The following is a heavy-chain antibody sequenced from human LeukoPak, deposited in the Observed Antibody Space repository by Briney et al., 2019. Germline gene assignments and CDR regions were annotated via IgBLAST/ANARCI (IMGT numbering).Heavy chain of an antibody. J-gene: IGHJ4*02. Sequence: QSGGSLRLSCAASGFTFSSYWMHWVRQAPGKGLVWVSRINSDGSSTSHADSVKGRFTISRDNAKNSLYLQMNSLRAEDTAVYYCARAITNYGYIFDYWGQGTLVTVSS. CDR2: INSDGSST. V-gene: IGHV3-74*01. CDR3: ARAITNYGYIFDY. CDR1: GFTFSSYW. D-gene: IGHD5-18*01.